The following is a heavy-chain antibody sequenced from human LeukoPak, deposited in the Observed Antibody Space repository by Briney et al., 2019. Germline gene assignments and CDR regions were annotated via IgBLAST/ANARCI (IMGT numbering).Heavy chain of an antibody. CDR2: IYYSGST. CDR3: AREHFWFDP. V-gene: IGHV4-59*01. Sequence: SETLSLTCTVSGGSISSYYWSWIRQPPGKGLEWIGYIYYSGSTNHNPSLKSRVTISVDTSKNQFSLKLSSVTAADTAVYYCAREHFWFDPWGQGTLVTVSS. CDR1: GGSISSYY. J-gene: IGHJ5*02.